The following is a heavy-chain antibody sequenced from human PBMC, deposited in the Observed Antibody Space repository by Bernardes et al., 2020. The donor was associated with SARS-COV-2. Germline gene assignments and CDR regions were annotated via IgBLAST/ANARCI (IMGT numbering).Heavy chain of an antibody. CDR1: GFTFSDYS. Sequence: GGSLRLSGAASGFTFSDYSMNWVRQAPGKGLEWVSYISSSSATIYYADSMKGRFAISRDNAKNSLYLQMNSLRAEDTAVYYCARDLGGFEDSWGQGTLVTVSS. CDR2: ISSSSATI. CDR3: ARDLGGFEDS. J-gene: IGHJ4*02. V-gene: IGHV3-48*04. D-gene: IGHD5-12*01.